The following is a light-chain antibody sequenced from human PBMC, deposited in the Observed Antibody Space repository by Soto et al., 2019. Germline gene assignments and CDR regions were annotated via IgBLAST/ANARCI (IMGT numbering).Light chain of an antibody. Sequence: DVQITQSPSSLSASLGDRITITCRASQSISGWLAWYQQKPGKAPKLLIYDVSSLESGVPSRFSGSGSGTEFTLTISSLQPDDFATYYCQQYNSYSPATFGPGTKVDIK. CDR3: QQYNSYSPAT. CDR1: QSISGW. J-gene: IGKJ3*01. CDR2: DVS. V-gene: IGKV1-5*01.